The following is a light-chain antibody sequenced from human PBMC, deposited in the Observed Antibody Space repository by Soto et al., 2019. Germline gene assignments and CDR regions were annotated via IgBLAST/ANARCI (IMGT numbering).Light chain of an antibody. CDR3: QQRSNWPRT. CDR1: QSVSSN. CDR2: DAS. Sequence: DIVMTQPLSTLSVYPGERATLSCRASQSVSSNLAWYQQKPGQAPRLLIYDASNRATGIPARFSGSGSGTDFTLTISSLEPEDFAVYYCQQRSNWPRTFGQGTKVDI. V-gene: IGKV3-11*01. J-gene: IGKJ1*01.